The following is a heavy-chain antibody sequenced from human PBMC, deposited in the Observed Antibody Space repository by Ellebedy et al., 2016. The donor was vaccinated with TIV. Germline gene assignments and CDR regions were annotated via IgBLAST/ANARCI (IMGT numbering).Heavy chain of an antibody. CDR2: IYSGGYT. J-gene: IGHJ4*02. V-gene: IGHV3-66*01. Sequence: GESLKISCAASGFSVSRNYMNWVRQAPGKGFEWVAIIYSGGYTLYADSVRDRFVISRDTFKNTLYLQMNSLRADDTAVYYCVTVPIFGTTKWGQGTLVTVSS. D-gene: IGHD1-1*01. CDR1: GFSVSRNY. CDR3: VTVPIFGTTK.